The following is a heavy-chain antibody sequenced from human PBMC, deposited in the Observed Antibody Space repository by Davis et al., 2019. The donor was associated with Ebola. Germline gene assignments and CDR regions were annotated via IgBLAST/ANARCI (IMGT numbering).Heavy chain of an antibody. CDR2: IRSKANSYAT. CDR1: GFTFSGSA. Sequence: GESLKISCAASGFTFSGSAMHWVRQASGKGLEWVGRIRSKANSYATAYAALVKGRFTISRDDSKNTAYLQMNSLKTEDTAVYYCTTQWLVLFARDYWGQGTLVTVSS. CDR3: TTQWLVLFARDY. V-gene: IGHV3-73*01. J-gene: IGHJ4*02. D-gene: IGHD6-19*01.